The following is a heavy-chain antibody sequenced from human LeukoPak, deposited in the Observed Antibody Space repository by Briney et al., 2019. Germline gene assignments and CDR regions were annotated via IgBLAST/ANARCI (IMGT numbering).Heavy chain of an antibody. D-gene: IGHD3-10*01. V-gene: IGHV1-8*01. Sequence: GASVKVSCKASGYTFTSYDINWVRQATGQGLEWMGLMNPNSGNTGYAQKFQGRVTMTRNTSISTAYMELSSLRSEDTAVYYCASSHYGSGSYYMDVWGKGTMVTISS. CDR1: GYTFTSYD. CDR3: ASSHYGSGSYYMDV. CDR2: MNPNSGNT. J-gene: IGHJ6*03.